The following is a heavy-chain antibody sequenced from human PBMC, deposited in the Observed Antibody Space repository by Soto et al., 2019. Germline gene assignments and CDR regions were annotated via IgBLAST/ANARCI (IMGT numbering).Heavy chain of an antibody. V-gene: IGHV3-30*04. CDR2: ISSDGRSR. J-gene: IGHJ4*02. CDR1: GFTFSTYA. Sequence: QVQLVESGGGVVQPGRSLRLSCAASGFTFSTYAMYWVRQAPGKGLEWLAFISSDGRSRYYADSVKGRFTISSDNPKNTLYLQMSSLRAEDTAVYYCASRRGDGYFEYWGQGTLVTVSS. CDR3: ASRRGDGYFEY. D-gene: IGHD2-21*01.